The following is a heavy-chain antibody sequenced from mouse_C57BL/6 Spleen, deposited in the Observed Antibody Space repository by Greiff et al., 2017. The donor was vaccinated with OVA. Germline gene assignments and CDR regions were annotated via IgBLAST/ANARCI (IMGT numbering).Heavy chain of an antibody. J-gene: IGHJ3*01. CDR1: GYTFTGYW. V-gene: IGHV1-9*01. CDR3: ARRGYGSSYDWFAY. Sequence: VQLQQSGAELMKPGASVKLSCKATGYTFTGYWIEWVKQRPGHGLEWIGEILPGSGSTNYNEKFKGKATFTADKSSNTAYMQLSSLTTEDSAIYYCARRGYGSSYDWFAYWGQGTLVTVSA. CDR2: ILPGSGST. D-gene: IGHD1-1*01.